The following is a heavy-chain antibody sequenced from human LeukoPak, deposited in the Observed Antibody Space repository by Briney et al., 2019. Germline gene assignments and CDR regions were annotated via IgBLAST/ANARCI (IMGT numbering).Heavy chain of an antibody. Sequence: GGSLRLSCAASGFTFSTYAMHWVRQAPGKGLEYVSAIGTNGGNTYYADSVRGRFTISRDNSKNTLFLQMGSLRADDMAVYYCARWGSTSCYDYWGQGTLVTVSS. J-gene: IGHJ4*02. V-gene: IGHV3-64*02. CDR2: IGTNGGNT. CDR3: ARWGSTSCYDY. CDR1: GFTFSTYA. D-gene: IGHD2-2*01.